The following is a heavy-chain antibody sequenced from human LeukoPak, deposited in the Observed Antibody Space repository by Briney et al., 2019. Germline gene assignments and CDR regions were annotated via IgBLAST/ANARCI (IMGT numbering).Heavy chain of an antibody. D-gene: IGHD3-10*01. J-gene: IGHJ4*02. CDR2: ISSSGSTI. Sequence: GGSLRLSCAASGFTFSSYEMNWVRQAPGKGLEWVSYISSSGSTIYYADSVKGRFTISRDNAKNSLYLQMNSLRAEDTAVYYCARDYYGSGTREFDYWGQGTLVTVSS. CDR3: ARDYYGSGTREFDY. V-gene: IGHV3-48*03. CDR1: GFTFSSYE.